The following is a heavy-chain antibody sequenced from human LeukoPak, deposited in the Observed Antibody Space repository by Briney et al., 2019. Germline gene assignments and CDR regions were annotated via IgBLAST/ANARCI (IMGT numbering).Heavy chain of an antibody. CDR1: GGSISSGDYF. CDR2: IYHSGST. J-gene: IGHJ6*03. Sequence: SQTLSLTCTVSGGSISSGDYFWSWIRQPPGKGLEWIGHIYHSGSTNYNPSLKSRVTISVDTSKNQFSLKLGSVTAADTAVYYCARHVKWLNYMDVWGKGTTVTVSS. V-gene: IGHV4-61*08. CDR3: ARHVKWLNYMDV. D-gene: IGHD6-19*01.